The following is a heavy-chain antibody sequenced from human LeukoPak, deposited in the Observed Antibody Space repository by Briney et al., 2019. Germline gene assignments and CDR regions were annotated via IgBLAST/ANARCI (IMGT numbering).Heavy chain of an antibody. CDR1: GFTFSNYA. CDR3: WGDHDVLTGYYVSDY. D-gene: IGHD3-9*01. CDR2: ITGGGSGI. Sequence: PGGSLRLSCAASGFTFSNYAMSWVRQAPGKGVEWVSAITGGGSGIYYADSMKSRFTISRDKSKNTLYLQINSLRAEDTDVYAKWGDHDVLTGYYVSDYWGQGTLVTVSS. V-gene: IGHV3-23*01. J-gene: IGHJ4*02.